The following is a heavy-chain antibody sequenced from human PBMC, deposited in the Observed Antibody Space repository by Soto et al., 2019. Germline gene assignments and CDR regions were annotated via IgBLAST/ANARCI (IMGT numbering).Heavy chain of an antibody. V-gene: IGHV3-7*04. CDR3: ARDDPKAYKYSVAFFDY. CDR1: GFTFSDYW. CDR2: INLDGSEK. J-gene: IGHJ4*02. Sequence: GSLRLSCAASGFTFSDYWMSWVRQTPGKGLEWVGNINLDGSEKYYAGFVKGRFTFSRDNVKNSLYLQMSSLRAEDTAVYYCARDDPKAYKYSVAFFDYWGQGT. D-gene: IGHD4-4*01.